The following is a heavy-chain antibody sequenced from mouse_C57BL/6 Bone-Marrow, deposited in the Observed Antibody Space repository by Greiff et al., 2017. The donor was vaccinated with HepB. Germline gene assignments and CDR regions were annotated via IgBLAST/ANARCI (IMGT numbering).Heavy chain of an antibody. CDR1: GYTFTSYW. V-gene: IGHV1-72*01. CDR3: ARPTVVAHWYFDV. CDR2: IDPNSGGT. J-gene: IGHJ1*03. D-gene: IGHD1-1*01. Sequence: QVQLQQSGAELVKPGASVKLSCKASGYTFTSYWMHWVKQRPGRGLGWIGRIDPNSGGTKYNEKFKSKATLTVDKPSSTAYMQLSSLTSEDSAVDYCARPTVVAHWYFDVWGTGTTVTVSS.